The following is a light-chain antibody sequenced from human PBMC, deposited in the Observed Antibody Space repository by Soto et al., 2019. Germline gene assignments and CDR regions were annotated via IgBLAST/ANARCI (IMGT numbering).Light chain of an antibody. CDR3: QGRSNWPGT. Sequence: EIVLTQSPATLSLSPGERATLSCSASQSVSSYLAWYQQKPGQAPRLLIYDASNRATGIPARFSGSGSGTDFTPTNSSPVTEDFAVDYCQGRSNWPGTSGQGTKVEIK. CDR2: DAS. J-gene: IGKJ1*01. V-gene: IGKV3-11*01. CDR1: QSVSSY.